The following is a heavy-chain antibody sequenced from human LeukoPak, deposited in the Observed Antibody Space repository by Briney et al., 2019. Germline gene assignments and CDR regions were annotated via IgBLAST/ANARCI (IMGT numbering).Heavy chain of an antibody. CDR3: VRYSGWFYFDY. CDR1: GDSVSSISVA. CDR2: TYYRSKWYY. Sequence: SQTLSLTCAISGDSVSSISVAWGWIRQSPSRGLEWLGRTYYRSKWYYDYAVSVKSRININPDTSKNQFTLQLNSVTPEDTAVYYCVRYSGWFYFDYWAQGTLVTVSS. J-gene: IGHJ4*02. D-gene: IGHD6-19*01. V-gene: IGHV6-1*01.